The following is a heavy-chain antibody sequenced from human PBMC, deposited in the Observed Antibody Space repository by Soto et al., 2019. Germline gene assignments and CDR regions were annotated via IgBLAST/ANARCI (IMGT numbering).Heavy chain of an antibody. CDR3: AKDTSFVEKVGAFDI. CDR1: GFTFDDYA. V-gene: IGHV3-9*01. CDR2: INWNSGSI. J-gene: IGHJ3*02. D-gene: IGHD1-26*01. Sequence: EVQLVESGGGLVQPGRSLRLSCAASGFTFDDYAMHWVRQAPGKGLEWVSGINWNSGSIAYADSVKGRFTISRDNAKNSLYLQMNSLRAEDTALYYCAKDTSFVEKVGAFDIWGQGTMVTVSS.